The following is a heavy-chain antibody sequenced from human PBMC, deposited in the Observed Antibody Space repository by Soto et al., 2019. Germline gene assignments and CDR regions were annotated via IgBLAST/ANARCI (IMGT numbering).Heavy chain of an antibody. J-gene: IGHJ4*02. CDR1: GGSFSGYY. Sequence: QVQLQQWGAGLLKPSETLSLTCAVYGGSFSGYYWSWIRQPPGKGLEWIGEINHSGSTNYNPSLKSRVTISVDTSKNQFPLKLSSVTAADTAVYYCARALGYTYGHLPIDYWGQGTLVTVSS. CDR2: INHSGST. V-gene: IGHV4-34*01. CDR3: ARALGYTYGHLPIDY. D-gene: IGHD5-18*01.